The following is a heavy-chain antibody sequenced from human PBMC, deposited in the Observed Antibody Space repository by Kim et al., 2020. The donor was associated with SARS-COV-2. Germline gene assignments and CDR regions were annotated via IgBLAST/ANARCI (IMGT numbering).Heavy chain of an antibody. D-gene: IGHD6-6*01. CDR1: GYTFTGYY. J-gene: IGHJ5*02. Sequence: ASVKVSCKASGYTFTGYYMHWVRQAPGQGLEWMGWINPNSGGTNYAQKFQGRVTMTRDTSISTAYMELSRLRSDDTAVYYCAREAAARPRWFDPWGQGTLVTVSS. CDR3: AREAAARPRWFDP. V-gene: IGHV1-2*02. CDR2: INPNSGGT.